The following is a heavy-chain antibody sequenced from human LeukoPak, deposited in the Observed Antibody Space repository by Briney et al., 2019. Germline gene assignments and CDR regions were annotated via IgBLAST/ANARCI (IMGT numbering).Heavy chain of an antibody. CDR3: AKRTMSAFDS. V-gene: IGHV3-23*01. CDR1: GFTFRTYA. CDR2: ISGSGNGT. J-gene: IGHJ4*02. Sequence: PGGSLRLSCTASGFTFRTYAMNWVRQAPGKGLEWLSGISGSGNGTYYADSVKGRFTISRDNSKNVVYLQMNSLTVEDAATYYCAKRTMSAFDSWGQGTLLTVSS.